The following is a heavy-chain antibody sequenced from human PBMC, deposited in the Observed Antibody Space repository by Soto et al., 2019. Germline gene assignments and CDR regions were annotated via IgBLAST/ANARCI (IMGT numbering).Heavy chain of an antibody. D-gene: IGHD1-1*01. V-gene: IGHV3-23*01. CDR2: ISGSGGNT. Sequence: GGSLRLSCAASGFTFSTFAMNWVRQAPGEGLEWVSSISGSGGNTQYADSVKGRVTISRDNSKNTLYLQMNTLRAEDTAVYYCAKRDELMTTPGGRCNWLDPWGQGPLVTVYS. CDR3: AKRDELMTTPGGRCNWLDP. CDR1: GFTFSTFA. J-gene: IGHJ5*02.